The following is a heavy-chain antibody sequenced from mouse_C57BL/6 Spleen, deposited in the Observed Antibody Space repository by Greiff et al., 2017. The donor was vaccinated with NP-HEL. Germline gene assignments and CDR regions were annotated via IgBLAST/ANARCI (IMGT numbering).Heavy chain of an antibody. J-gene: IGHJ3*01. CDR3: ARDNDSAWFAY. D-gene: IGHD2-4*01. Sequence: VQLQQSGAELVKPGASVKMSCKASGYTFTSYWITWVKQRPGQGLEWIGDIYPGSGSTNYNEKFKSKATLTVDTSSSTAYLQLSSLTSEDSAVYYCARDNDSAWFAYWGQGTLVTVSA. CDR1: GYTFTSYW. V-gene: IGHV1-55*01. CDR2: IYPGSGST.